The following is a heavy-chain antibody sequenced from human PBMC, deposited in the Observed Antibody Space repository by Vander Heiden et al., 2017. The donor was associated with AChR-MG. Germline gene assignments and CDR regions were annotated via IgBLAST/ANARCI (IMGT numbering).Heavy chain of an antibody. Sequence: EVQLVQSGAEVKKPGESLKISCTGSGYSFTSYWIGWVRQMPGKDLEWMGIIYPGDSDTRYSPSFQGQVTISADKSISTAYLQWSSLKASDTAMYYCARSLHVPLGVGEHDYYYYMDVWGKGTTVTVSS. CDR2: IYPGDSDT. D-gene: IGHD3-16*01. CDR1: GYSFTSYW. CDR3: ARSLHVPLGVGEHDYYYYMDV. J-gene: IGHJ6*03. V-gene: IGHV5-51*01.